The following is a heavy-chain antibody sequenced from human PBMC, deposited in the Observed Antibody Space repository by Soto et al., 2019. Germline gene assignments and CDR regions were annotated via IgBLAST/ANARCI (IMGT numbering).Heavy chain of an antibody. J-gene: IGHJ4*02. D-gene: IGHD6-13*01. CDR3: ARTYSSSGSPFDY. Sequence: TSETLSLTCAVYGGSFSGYYWSWIRQPPGKGLEWIGEINHSGSTNYNPSLKSRVTISVDTSKNQFSLKLSSVTAADTAVYYCARTYSSSGSPFDYWGQGTLVTVSS. V-gene: IGHV4-34*01. CDR1: GGSFSGYY. CDR2: INHSGST.